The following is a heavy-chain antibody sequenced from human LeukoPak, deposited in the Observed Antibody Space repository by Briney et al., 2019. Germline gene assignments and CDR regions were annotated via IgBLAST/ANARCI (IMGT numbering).Heavy chain of an antibody. V-gene: IGHV1-69*01. CDR1: GGTFSSYA. CDR3: ATNHNTAMVTDYYYYMDV. J-gene: IGHJ6*03. Sequence: ASVKVSCTASGGTFSSYAISWVRQAPGQGLEWMGGIIPIFGTANYAQKFQGRVTITADESTSTAYMELSSLRSEDTAMYYCATNHNTAMVTDYYYYMDVWGKGTTVTISS. CDR2: IIPIFGTA. D-gene: IGHD5-18*01.